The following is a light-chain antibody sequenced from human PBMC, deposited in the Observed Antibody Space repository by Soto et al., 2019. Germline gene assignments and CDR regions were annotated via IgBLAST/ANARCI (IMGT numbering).Light chain of an antibody. V-gene: IGKV3-15*01. J-gene: IGKJ1*01. Sequence: EIVMTQSPATLSVSPGERATLSCRASQSVSSNLAWYQQKPGQAPRLLIYGASTRSTGIPARFSGSGSWTEFTLTISSLQSEDFAVYYGQQYNNWPPWTIGQGTKVEIK. CDR3: QQYNNWPPWT. CDR2: GAS. CDR1: QSVSSN.